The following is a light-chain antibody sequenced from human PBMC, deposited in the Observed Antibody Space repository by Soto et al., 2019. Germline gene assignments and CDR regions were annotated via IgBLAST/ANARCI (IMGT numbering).Light chain of an antibody. CDR3: SSFTNTITRYA. Sequence: QSVLTQPPSASGSPGQSVTFSCTGTSSDIGDYNYVSWYQQHPGKAPKLMIYEVTKRPSGVPDRFSGSKSGNTASLTVSGLQADDEADYYCSSFTNTITRYAFGTGTKVTVL. J-gene: IGLJ1*01. V-gene: IGLV2-8*01. CDR2: EVT. CDR1: SSDIGDYNY.